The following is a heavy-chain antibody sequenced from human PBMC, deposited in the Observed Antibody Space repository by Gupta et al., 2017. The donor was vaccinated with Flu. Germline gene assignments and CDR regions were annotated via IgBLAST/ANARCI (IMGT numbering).Heavy chain of an antibody. CDR1: GGTFSSYA. V-gene: IGHV1-69*01. Sequence: QVQLVQSGAEVKKPGSSVKVSCKASGGTFSSYAISWVRQAPGQGLEWMGGIIPIFGTANYAQKFQGRVTITADESTSTAYMELSSLRSEDTAVYYCARESAGEVGANPEYYFDYWGQGTLVTVSS. D-gene: IGHD1-26*01. J-gene: IGHJ4*02. CDR2: IIPIFGTA. CDR3: ARESAGEVGANPEYYFDY.